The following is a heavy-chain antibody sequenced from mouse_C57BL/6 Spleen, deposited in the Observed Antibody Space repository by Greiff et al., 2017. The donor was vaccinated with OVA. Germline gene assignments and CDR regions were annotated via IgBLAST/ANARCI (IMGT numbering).Heavy chain of an antibody. D-gene: IGHD2-1*01. CDR1: GYTFTNYW. CDR3: ARSGYGNFYFDY. Sequence: QVQLKESGAELVRPGTSVKMSCKASGYTFTNYWIGWAKQRPGHGLEWIGDIYPGGGYTNYHEKFKGKATLTADKSSSTAYMQFSSLTSEDSAIYYCARSGYGNFYFDYWGQGTTLTVSS. J-gene: IGHJ2*01. CDR2: IYPGGGYT. V-gene: IGHV1-63*01.